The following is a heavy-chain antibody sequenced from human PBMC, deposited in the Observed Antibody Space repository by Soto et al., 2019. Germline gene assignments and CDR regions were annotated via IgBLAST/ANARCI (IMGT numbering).Heavy chain of an antibody. Sequence: QVQLQESGPGLVKPSGTLSLTCAVSSGSISSSNWWSWVRQPPGKGLEWIGEIYHSGSTNYNPSLKSRVTISVYKTKNQFSLRLNSVTAADAAVYYCASLGRIGIDFWGQGSLVTVSS. CDR2: IYHSGST. CDR3: ASLGRIGIDF. V-gene: IGHV4-4*02. CDR1: SGSISSSNW. D-gene: IGHD1-26*01. J-gene: IGHJ4*02.